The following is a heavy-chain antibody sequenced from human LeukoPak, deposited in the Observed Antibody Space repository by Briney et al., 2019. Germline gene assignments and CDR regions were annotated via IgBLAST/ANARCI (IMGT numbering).Heavy chain of an antibody. V-gene: IGHV3-21*01. CDR1: GFTFSSYS. D-gene: IGHD2-2*01. CDR3: ARGQRPDIVVIPAAY. CDR2: ISSSSSYI. J-gene: IGHJ4*02. Sequence: GGSLRLSCVASGFTFSSYSMNWVRQAPGKGLEWVSSISSSSSYIYYADSVKGRFTISRDNAKNSLYLQMNSLRAEDTAVYYCARGQRPDIVVIPAAYWGQGTLVTVSS.